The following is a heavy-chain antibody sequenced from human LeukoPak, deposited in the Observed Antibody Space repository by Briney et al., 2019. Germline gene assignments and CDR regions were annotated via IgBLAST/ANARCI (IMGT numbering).Heavy chain of an antibody. CDR1: GFTFSSYG. D-gene: IGHD6-13*01. V-gene: IGHV3-33*01. Sequence: PGGSLRLSCAASGFTFSSYGMHWVRQAPGKGLEWVAVIWYDGSNKYYADSVKGRFTISRDNSKNTLYLQMNSLRAEDTAVYYCARDHPSSSWSNYYYGMDVCGQGTTVTVSS. J-gene: IGHJ6*02. CDR3: ARDHPSSSWSNYYYGMDV. CDR2: IWYDGSNK.